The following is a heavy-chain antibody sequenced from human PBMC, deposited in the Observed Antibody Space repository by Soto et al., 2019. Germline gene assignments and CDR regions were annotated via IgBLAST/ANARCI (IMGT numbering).Heavy chain of an antibody. CDR3: AKSRDPSKVAAPYYFDY. D-gene: IGHD6-19*01. CDR2: XSYDGSNM. J-gene: IGHJ4*02. Sequence: QVQLVESGGGVVQPGKSLRLSCAGSGFTFSSYAMHWVRQAPGKGLXXXXIXSYDGSNMYYTDSVKGRFTVSRDNSKNTLYLQMNSLRDEDTAVYYCAKSRDPSKVAAPYYFDYWGQGTLVTVSS. V-gene: IGHV3-30*18. CDR1: GFTFSSYA.